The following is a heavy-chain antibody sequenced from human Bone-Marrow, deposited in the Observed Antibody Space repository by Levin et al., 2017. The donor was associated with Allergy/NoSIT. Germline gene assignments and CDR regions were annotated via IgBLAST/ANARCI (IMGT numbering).Heavy chain of an antibody. V-gene: IGHV4-34*01. Sequence: SQTLSLTCTANGGAFSNYYWSWIRQPPGKGLEWIGEINHSGSTSYSPSLKSRVTISVDKSKKQFSLRLSSVTAADTAVYYCASAYYFDSSGYSRYYGMDVWGQGTTVTVSS. J-gene: IGHJ6*02. CDR3: ASAYYFDSSGYSRYYGMDV. CDR1: GGAFSNYY. CDR2: INHSGST. D-gene: IGHD3-22*01.